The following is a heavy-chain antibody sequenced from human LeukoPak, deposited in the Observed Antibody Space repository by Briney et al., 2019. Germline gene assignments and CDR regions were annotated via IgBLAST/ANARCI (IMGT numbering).Heavy chain of an antibody. CDR3: ARAYSGSQFRFDY. J-gene: IGHJ4*02. CDR2: IYYSGST. CDR1: GGSISNYY. Sequence: SETLSLTCTVSGGSISNYYWSWIRQPPGKGLEWIGYIYYSGSTKYNPSLKSRVTISVDTSKNQFSLRLSSVTAADTAVYYCARAYSGSQFRFDYWGQGTLVTVSS. D-gene: IGHD1-26*01. V-gene: IGHV4-59*01.